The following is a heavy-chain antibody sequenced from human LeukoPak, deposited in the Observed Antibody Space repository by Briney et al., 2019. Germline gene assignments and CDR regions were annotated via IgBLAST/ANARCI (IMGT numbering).Heavy chain of an antibody. Sequence: SQTLSLTCAISGDTVSNKRSAWNWIRQSPSRGLEWLGRTYYRSKWYNDYAVSVKSRITINPDTSKNQFSLQLNSVSPEDTAVYYCARVNSWTEEPDTGFDYWGQGILVTVSS. V-gene: IGHV6-1*01. CDR3: ARVNSWTEEPDTGFDY. D-gene: IGHD1-14*01. J-gene: IGHJ4*02. CDR1: GDTVSNKRSA. CDR2: TYYRSKWYN.